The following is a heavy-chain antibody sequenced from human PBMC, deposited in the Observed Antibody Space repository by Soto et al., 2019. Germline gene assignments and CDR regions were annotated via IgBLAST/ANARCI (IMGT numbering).Heavy chain of an antibody. J-gene: IGHJ4*02. CDR2: TYYRAKWYN. CDR1: GESVSRNSAA. CDR3: ARFFEYSSSSYFDY. V-gene: IGHV6-1*01. D-gene: IGHD6-6*01. Sequence: SPTLSLTCALSGESVSRNSAAWNWIRQSPSRGLEWLGRTYYRAKWYNDYAVSVESRITINPDTSKTQFSLQLNSVTPEDAAVYYCARFFEYSSSSYFDYWGQGTLVTVSS.